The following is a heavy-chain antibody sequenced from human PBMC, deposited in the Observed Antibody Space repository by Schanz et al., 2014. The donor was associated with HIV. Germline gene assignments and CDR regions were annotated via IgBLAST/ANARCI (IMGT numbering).Heavy chain of an antibody. CDR3: AKDAYSSTWYLGENWFDP. D-gene: IGHD6-13*01. Sequence: QVQLVESGGGVVQPGRSLRLSCAASGFTFGSYGIHWVRQAPGKGLEWVALIRYDGSNKYYADSVKGRFTISRDNSKNTLYPQMRSLRPEDTAVYYCAKDAYSSTWYLGENWFDPWGQGTLVTVSS. J-gene: IGHJ5*02. CDR2: IRYDGSNK. CDR1: GFTFGSYG. V-gene: IGHV3-33*06.